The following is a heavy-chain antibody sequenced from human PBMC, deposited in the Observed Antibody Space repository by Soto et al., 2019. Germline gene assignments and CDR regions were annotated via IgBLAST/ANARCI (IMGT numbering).Heavy chain of an antibody. CDR3: ARGAIVARIFDY. J-gene: IGHJ4*02. CDR1: AFSVSVNF. CDR2: IYAGGNT. D-gene: IGHD5-12*01. V-gene: IGHV3-66*01. Sequence: PGGSLRLSCAASAFSVSVNFMSWVRRAPGKGLEWVSVIYAGGNTYYPDSVKGRFTISRDNSKNTLYLQMKSLRAEDTAVYYCARGAIVARIFDYWGQGTLVTVSS.